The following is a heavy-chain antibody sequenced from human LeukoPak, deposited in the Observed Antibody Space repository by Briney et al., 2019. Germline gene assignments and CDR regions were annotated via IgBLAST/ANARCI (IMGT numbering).Heavy chain of an antibody. CDR2: ISYDGSNE. V-gene: IGHV3-30*04. J-gene: IGHJ4*02. CDR1: GFTFSSYV. Sequence: GGSLRLSCAASGFTFSSYVMHWVRQAPGKGLEWVAIISYDGSNEYYADSVKGRFTISRDNSKNTLYLQMNSLRAADTAVYYCAKVSLARNIVGATAVDYWGQGTLVTVSS. D-gene: IGHD1-26*01. CDR3: AKVSLARNIVGATAVDY.